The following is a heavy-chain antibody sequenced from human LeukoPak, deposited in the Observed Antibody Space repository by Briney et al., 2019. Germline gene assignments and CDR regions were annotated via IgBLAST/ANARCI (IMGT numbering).Heavy chain of an antibody. D-gene: IGHD4-17*01. CDR1: GFTFSSYA. CDR2: ISGSGGST. J-gene: IGHJ4*02. CDR3: AKDSLFTVTTTFDY. Sequence: GGSLGLSCAASGFTFSSYAMSWVRQAPGKGLEWVSAISGSGGSTYYADSVKGRFTISRDNSKNTLYLQMNSLRAEDTAVYYCAKDSLFTVTTTFDYWGQGTLVTVSS. V-gene: IGHV3-23*01.